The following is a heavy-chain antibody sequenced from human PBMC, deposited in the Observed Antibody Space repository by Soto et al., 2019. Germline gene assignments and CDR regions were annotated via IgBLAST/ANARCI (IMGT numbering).Heavy chain of an antibody. J-gene: IGHJ6*04. CDR1: GYTFTSYG. Sequence: QVQLVQSGAEVKKPGASVKVSCKASGYTFTSYGISWVRQAPGQGLERMGWISAYNGNTNYAQKLQGRVTMTTDTITSTAYMELRSLRYDETAVYYCRRDTQGDNVLIVYGMDVWGRGTTVTVSS. D-gene: IGHD2-8*01. V-gene: IGHV1-18*01. CDR2: ISAYNGNT. CDR3: RRDTQGDNVLIVYGMDV.